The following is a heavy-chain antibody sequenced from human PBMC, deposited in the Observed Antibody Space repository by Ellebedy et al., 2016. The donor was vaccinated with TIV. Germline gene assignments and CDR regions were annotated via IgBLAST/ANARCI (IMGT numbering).Heavy chain of an antibody. V-gene: IGHV4-61*05. CDR2: IYHNGNT. Sequence: MPSETLSLTCTVSGGSISSSGYYWTWIRQPPGKGLEWIGYIYHNGNTNYNPSLKSRVTISVDTSKNQFSLKLSSVTAADTAVYYCARQYNYGTSGYYVDYWGQGTLLTVSS. J-gene: IGHJ4*02. D-gene: IGHD3-22*01. CDR3: ARQYNYGTSGYYVDY. CDR1: GGSISSSGYY.